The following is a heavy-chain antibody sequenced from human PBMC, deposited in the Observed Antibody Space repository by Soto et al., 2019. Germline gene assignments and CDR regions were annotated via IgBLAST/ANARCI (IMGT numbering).Heavy chain of an antibody. J-gene: IGHJ4*02. D-gene: IGHD3-22*01. CDR2: FDPEDGET. CDR1: GYTLTELS. CDR3: ATDRYYYDSSGYYLGY. Sequence: GASVKVSCKVSGYTLTELSMHGVRQAPGKGLEWMGGFDPEDGETIYAQKFQGRVTMTEDTSTDTAYMELSSLRSEDTAVYYCATDRYYYDSSGYYLGYWGQGTLVTVSS. V-gene: IGHV1-24*01.